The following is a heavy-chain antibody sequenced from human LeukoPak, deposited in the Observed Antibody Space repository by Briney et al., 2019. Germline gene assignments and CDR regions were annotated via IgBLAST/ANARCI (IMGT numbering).Heavy chain of an antibody. CDR1: GYTFTDYY. V-gene: IGHV1-2*02. CDR2: INPNSGGT. CDR3: ARGHGSGSTNWFDP. J-gene: IGHJ5*02. D-gene: IGHD3-10*01. Sequence: ASVKVSCKASGYTFTDYYMHWVRQAPGQGLEWMGWINPNSGGTNSAQKFQGRVTMTRDMSTATVYLDLSSLRFDDTAVYYCARGHGSGSTNWFDPWGQGTLVTVSS.